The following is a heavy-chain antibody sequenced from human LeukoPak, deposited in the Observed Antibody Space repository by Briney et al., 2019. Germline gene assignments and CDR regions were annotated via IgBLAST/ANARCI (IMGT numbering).Heavy chain of an antibody. V-gene: IGHV1-18*01. CDR1: GYTFTSYG. D-gene: IGHD5-18*01. CDR3: ARAFHRAMANYYFDY. CDR2: ISAYNGNT. Sequence: ASVKVSCKASGYTFTSYGISWVRQAPGQGLEWMGWISAYNGNTNYAQKLQGRVTMTTDTSTSTAYMELSGLRSEDTAVYYCARAFHRAMANYYFDYWGQGTLVTVSS. J-gene: IGHJ4*02.